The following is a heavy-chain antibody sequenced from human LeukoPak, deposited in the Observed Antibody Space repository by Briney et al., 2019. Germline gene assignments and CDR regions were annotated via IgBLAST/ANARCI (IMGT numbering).Heavy chain of an antibody. D-gene: IGHD3/OR15-3a*01. V-gene: IGHV3-7*01. CDR2: IKQDGSEK. J-gene: IGHJ4*02. Sequence: GGSLRLSCAASGFTFSSYWMTWVRQAPGKGLEWVANIKQDGSEKYYVDSVKGRFTISRDNAKNSLYLRMNSLRAEDTAVYYCARFWTGYYTYDYWGQGTLVTVSS. CDR1: GFTFSSYW. CDR3: ARFWTGYYTYDY.